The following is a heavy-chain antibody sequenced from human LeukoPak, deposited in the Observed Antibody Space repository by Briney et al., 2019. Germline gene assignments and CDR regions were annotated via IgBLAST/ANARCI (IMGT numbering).Heavy chain of an antibody. J-gene: IGHJ4*02. CDR3: ARQGLEDYFDY. CDR2: IYYSGST. Sequence: SETLSLTCTVSGGSISSGGYYWSWIRQHPGKGLEWIGYIYYSGSTYYNPSLKSRLTISVDTSKNQNQFSLKLSSVTAADTAVYYCARQGLEDYFDYWGQGTLVTVSS. D-gene: IGHD1-1*01. V-gene: IGHV4-39*01. CDR1: GGSISSGGYY.